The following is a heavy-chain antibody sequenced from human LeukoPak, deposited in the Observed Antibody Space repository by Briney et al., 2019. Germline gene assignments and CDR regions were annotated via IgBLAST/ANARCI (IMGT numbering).Heavy chain of an antibody. CDR3: ARDRGYCTNGLCSANWFDP. Sequence: ASVKVSCKASGYTFTNYALHWVRQAPGQRLEWMGWINPGNGNTKYSQEFQGRVTITRDTAASTAYMELSSLRSEDMAVYYCARDRGYCTNGLCSANWFDPWGQGTLVTVSS. V-gene: IGHV1-3*03. CDR1: GYTFTNYA. CDR2: INPGNGNT. J-gene: IGHJ5*02. D-gene: IGHD2-8*01.